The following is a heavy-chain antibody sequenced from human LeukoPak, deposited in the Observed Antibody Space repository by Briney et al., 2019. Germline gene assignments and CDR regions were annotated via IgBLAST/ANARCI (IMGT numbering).Heavy chain of an antibody. CDR3: ARNYYDTAGHFGY. CDR1: GYTFSSYY. D-gene: IGHD3-22*01. V-gene: IGHV1-46*01. CDR2: INPIGGAT. Sequence: ASVKVSCKATGYTFSSYYLHWIRQAPGQGLERMGLINPIGGATSFAQKFRDRVTMTRDMSTGTVFMELSSLRSDDTAVYFCARNYYDTAGHFGYWGQGTLVTVSS. J-gene: IGHJ4*02.